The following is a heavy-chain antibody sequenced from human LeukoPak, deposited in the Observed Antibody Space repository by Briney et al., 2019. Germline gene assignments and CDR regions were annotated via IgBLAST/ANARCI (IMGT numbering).Heavy chain of an antibody. J-gene: IGHJ4*02. CDR2: ISAYNGDT. Sequence: ASVKVSFKASGYTFTRYGISWVRQAPGQGLEWMGWISAYNGDTNYAQKLQGRVTMTTDTSTSTAYMELRSLRSDDTAVYYCARETYYYDSSGYFFEDYWGQGTLVTVSS. CDR3: ARETYYYDSSGYFFEDY. D-gene: IGHD3-22*01. V-gene: IGHV1-18*01. CDR1: GYTFTRYG.